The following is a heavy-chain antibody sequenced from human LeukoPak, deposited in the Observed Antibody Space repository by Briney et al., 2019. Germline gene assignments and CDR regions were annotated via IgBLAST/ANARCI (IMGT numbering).Heavy chain of an antibody. CDR2: ISYDGSNK. Sequence: PGGSLRLSCAASGFTFSSYAMHWVRQAPGKGLEWVAVISYDGSNKYYADSVKGRFTISRDNSKNTLYLQMNSLRAEDTAVYYCARGSXYYGXXQFDXXXQGTLVTVSS. CDR1: GFTFSSYA. J-gene: IGHJ4*02. V-gene: IGHV3-30-3*01. CDR3: ARGSXYYGXXQFDX. D-gene: IGHD4-17*01.